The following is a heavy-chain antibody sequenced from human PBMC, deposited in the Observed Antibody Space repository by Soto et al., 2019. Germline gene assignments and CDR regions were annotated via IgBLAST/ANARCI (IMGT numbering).Heavy chain of an antibody. J-gene: IGHJ6*02. CDR2: MNPNSGNT. D-gene: IGHD5-18*01. Sequence: QVQLVQSGAEVKKPGASVKVSCKASGYTFTSYDINWVRQATGQGLEWMGWMNPNSGNTGYAQKFQGRVTMTRNTSISTAYMELSSLGSEDTAVYYCARGADTAMGRYYYYYYGMDVWGQGTTVTVSS. CDR1: GYTFTSYD. V-gene: IGHV1-8*01. CDR3: ARGADTAMGRYYYYYYGMDV.